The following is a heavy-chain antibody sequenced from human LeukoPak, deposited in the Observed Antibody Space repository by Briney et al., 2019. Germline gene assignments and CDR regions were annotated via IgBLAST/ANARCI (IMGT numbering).Heavy chain of an antibody. J-gene: IGHJ3*02. Sequence: GESLKISCKGSGYSFTSYWIGWVRQMPGKGLEWMGIIYPGDSDTRYSPSFQGQVTTSADKSISTAYLQWSSLKASDTAMYYCATSGIAVAGTGAFDIWGQGTMVTVSS. CDR1: GYSFTSYW. V-gene: IGHV5-51*01. CDR2: IYPGDSDT. CDR3: ATSGIAVAGTGAFDI. D-gene: IGHD6-19*01.